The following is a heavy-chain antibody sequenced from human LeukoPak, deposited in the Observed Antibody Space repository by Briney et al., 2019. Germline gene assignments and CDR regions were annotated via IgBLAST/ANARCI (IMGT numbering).Heavy chain of an antibody. V-gene: IGHV1-2*02. Sequence: ASVKVSCKASGYTFTGYYMHWVRQAPGQGLEWRGWINPNNGGTNYAQKFQGRVTMTRDTSISTAYMELSRLRSDDTAVYYCARSHRLRWPDYWGQGTLVTVSS. CDR2: INPNNGGT. CDR1: GYTFTGYY. CDR3: ARSHRLRWPDY. J-gene: IGHJ4*02. D-gene: IGHD4-23*01.